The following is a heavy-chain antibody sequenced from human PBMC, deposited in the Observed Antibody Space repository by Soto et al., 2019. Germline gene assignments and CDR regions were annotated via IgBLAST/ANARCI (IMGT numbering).Heavy chain of an antibody. J-gene: IGHJ5*02. Sequence: SETLSLTCTVSVGSISSYYWSWIRQPAGKGLEWIGRIYTSGSTNYNPSLKSRVTMSVDTSKIQFSLKLSSVTAADTAVYYCARQIAAAGTGWFDPWGQGTLVTVSS. V-gene: IGHV4-4*07. D-gene: IGHD6-13*01. CDR3: ARQIAAAGTGWFDP. CDR2: IYTSGST. CDR1: VGSISSYY.